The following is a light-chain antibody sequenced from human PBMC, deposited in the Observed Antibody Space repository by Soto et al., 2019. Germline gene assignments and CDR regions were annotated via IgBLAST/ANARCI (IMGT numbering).Light chain of an antibody. V-gene: IGKV1-12*01. Sequence: DMQMTQSPSSVSASVGDRVTITCRASQGINKWLAWYQQKPGKAPKLLISAASSLRSGVPSRFSGSRSGTDFILTISSLQPEDFATYYCQQANSFPLTFGGGTKVDIK. CDR1: QGINKW. CDR3: QQANSFPLT. J-gene: IGKJ4*01. CDR2: AAS.